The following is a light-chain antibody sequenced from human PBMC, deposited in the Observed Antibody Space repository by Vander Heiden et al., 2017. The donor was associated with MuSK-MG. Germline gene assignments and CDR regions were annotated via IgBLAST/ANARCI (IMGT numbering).Light chain of an antibody. Sequence: EIVLTQSPGTLSLSPGERATLSCRASQTLSSNYLAWYQQRPGQAPRLLIYGSSTRATGIPDRFSGSGSGTDFTLTISRLEPEDFAVYYCQQYTGSPPLTFGGGTKVEIK. CDR2: GSS. V-gene: IGKV3-20*01. J-gene: IGKJ4*01. CDR3: QQYTGSPPLT. CDR1: QTLSSNY.